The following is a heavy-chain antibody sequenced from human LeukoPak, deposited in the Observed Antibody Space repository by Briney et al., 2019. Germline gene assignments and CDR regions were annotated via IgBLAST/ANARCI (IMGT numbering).Heavy chain of an antibody. CDR3: ARSPMIAVAGILGY. J-gene: IGHJ4*02. CDR1: GYTFTSYA. CDR2: INAGNGNT. Sequence: ASVKVSCKASGYTFTSYAMHWVRQAPGKRLEWMGWINAGNGNTKYSQEFQGRVTITRDTSASTAYMELSSLRSEDMAVYYCARSPMIAVAGILGYWGQGTLVTVSS. D-gene: IGHD6-19*01. V-gene: IGHV1-3*03.